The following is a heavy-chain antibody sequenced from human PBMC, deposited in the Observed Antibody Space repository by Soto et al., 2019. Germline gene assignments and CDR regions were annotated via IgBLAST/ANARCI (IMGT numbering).Heavy chain of an antibody. J-gene: IGHJ2*01. D-gene: IGHD4-17*01. CDR3: AHALFYADFASYFDF. CDR2: IYWNDNE. CDR1: GFSLTTTAVG. Sequence: QITLKESAPTLVMPTQTLTLTCSFSGFSLTTTAVGVGWIRQPPGKALEWLALIYWNDNEHYSPSLRSRLSITQDTSKNQVVLRMTDIDPVDTATYYCAHALFYADFASYFDFWGRGTLVTVSS. V-gene: IGHV2-5*01.